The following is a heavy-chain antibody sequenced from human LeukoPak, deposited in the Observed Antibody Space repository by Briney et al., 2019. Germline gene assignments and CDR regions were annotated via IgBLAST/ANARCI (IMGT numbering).Heavy chain of an antibody. J-gene: IGHJ1*01. CDR1: GFTFSTYA. D-gene: IGHD3-16*02. Sequence: GRSLRLSCAASGFTFSTYATHWVRQAPGKGLEWVAVIWFDGSEQYYADSVKRRFIISRDNSKSTSNLQLNSLRAEDTAVYYCAREGDSRWGELSPWGQGTLVTVSS. V-gene: IGHV3-33*01. CDR2: IWFDGSEQ. CDR3: AREGDSRWGELSP.